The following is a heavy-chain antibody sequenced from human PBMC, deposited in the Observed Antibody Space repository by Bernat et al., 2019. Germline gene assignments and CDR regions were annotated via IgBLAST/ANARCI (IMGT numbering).Heavy chain of an antibody. V-gene: IGHV3-53*05. CDR3: ARTPFRVAVVGTYHFDY. Sequence: EVQLVETGGGLIQPGGSLRLSCAASGFSVSSNYMSWVRQAPGKGLEWVSVIYSGGGTYYADSVKGRFTISRDNSKNTVSLQMNSLRAEDTAVYYCARTPFRVAVVGTYHFDYWGQGTLVTVSP. CDR2: IYSGGGT. J-gene: IGHJ4*02. D-gene: IGHD6-19*01. CDR1: GFSVSSNY.